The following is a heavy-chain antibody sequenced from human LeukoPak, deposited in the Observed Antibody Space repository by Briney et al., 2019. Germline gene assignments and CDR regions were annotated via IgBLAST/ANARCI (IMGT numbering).Heavy chain of an antibody. CDR1: GFTFSSYS. Sequence: PGGSLRLSCTASGFTFSSYSLNWVRQAPGKGLEWVSSVSTGSNYIYYADSVKGRFTISRDNDKNSLYLQMNSLRVEDTAVYYCAKSPYYDFWSGYLSAFDIWGQGTMVTVSS. V-gene: IGHV3-21*01. D-gene: IGHD3-3*01. J-gene: IGHJ3*02. CDR2: VSTGSNYI. CDR3: AKSPYYDFWSGYLSAFDI.